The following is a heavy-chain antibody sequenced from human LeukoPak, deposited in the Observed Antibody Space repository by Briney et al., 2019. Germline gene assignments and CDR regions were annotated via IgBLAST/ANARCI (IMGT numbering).Heavy chain of an antibody. D-gene: IGHD3-22*01. Sequence: TGGSLRLSCAASGFTFSSYSMNWVRQASGKGLEWVSSISSSSSYIYYADSVKGRFTISRDNAKNSLYLQMNSLRAEDTAVYYCARGYYYDSSGYTYWGQGTLVTVSS. CDR1: GFTFSSYS. CDR2: ISSSSSYI. CDR3: ARGYYYDSSGYTY. V-gene: IGHV3-21*01. J-gene: IGHJ4*02.